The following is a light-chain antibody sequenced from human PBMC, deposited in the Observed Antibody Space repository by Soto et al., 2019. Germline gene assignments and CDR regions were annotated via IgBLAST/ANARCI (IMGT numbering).Light chain of an antibody. CDR3: QQYSSYWT. CDR1: QSISNW. Sequence: DIQMTQSPSTLSASVGDRVIITCRASQSISNWLAWYQQKPGKAPNLLIYKASSLKSGVPSRFSGSGSGTEFTLTISSLQPDDSATYHCQQYSSYWTFGQGTKVDIK. V-gene: IGKV1-5*03. CDR2: KAS. J-gene: IGKJ1*01.